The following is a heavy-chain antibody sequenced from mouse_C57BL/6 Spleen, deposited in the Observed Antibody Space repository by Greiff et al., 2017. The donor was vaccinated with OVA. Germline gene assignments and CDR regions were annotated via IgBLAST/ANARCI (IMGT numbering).Heavy chain of an antibody. Sequence: EVKVVESGGGLVKPGGSLKLSCAASGFTFSDYGMHWVRQAPEKGLEWVAYISSGSSTIYYADTVKGRFTISRDNAKNTLFLQMTSLRSEDTAMYYCARDYYYGSSYDYFDYWGQGTTLTVSS. D-gene: IGHD1-1*01. CDR1: GFTFSDYG. J-gene: IGHJ2*01. CDR2: ISSGSSTI. V-gene: IGHV5-17*01. CDR3: ARDYYYGSSYDYFDY.